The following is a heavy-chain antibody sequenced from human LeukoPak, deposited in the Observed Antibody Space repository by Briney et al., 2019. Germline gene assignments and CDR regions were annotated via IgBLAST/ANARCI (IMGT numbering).Heavy chain of an antibody. CDR1: GGSISIGGYY. CDR2: IYYNGNT. Sequence: SETLSLTCTVSGGSISIGGYYWSWIRQHPGKGLEWIGYIYYNGNTYYNPSLKSRLTISGDTSENQFSLKLSSVTAADTAVYYCVRNFDSYNAFDIWGQETMVTVSS. D-gene: IGHD3-22*01. V-gene: IGHV4-31*03. CDR3: VRNFDSYNAFDI. J-gene: IGHJ3*02.